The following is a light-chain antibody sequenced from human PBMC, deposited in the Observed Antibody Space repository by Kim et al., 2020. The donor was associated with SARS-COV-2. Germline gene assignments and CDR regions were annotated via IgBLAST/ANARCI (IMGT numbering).Light chain of an antibody. J-gene: IGLJ2*01. Sequence: PGQTARLTCGGNNIGTTSVHWYQQQPGQAPVLVIYYDGDRPSGIPERFSGSNSGNTATLTINRVEAGDEADYYCQVWDSSSDHAVFGGGTQLTVL. CDR3: QVWDSSSDHAV. CDR2: YDG. CDR1: NIGTTS. V-gene: IGLV3-21*04.